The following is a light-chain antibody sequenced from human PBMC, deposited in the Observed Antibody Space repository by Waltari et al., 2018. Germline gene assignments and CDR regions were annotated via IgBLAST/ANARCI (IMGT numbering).Light chain of an antibody. CDR3: QQYGISPRT. V-gene: IGKV3D-20*01. CDR1: QRVSSSY. J-gene: IGKJ2*02. CDR2: DAS. Sequence: VLPQPPATLSSSSGRRATLSRGASQRVSSSYLAWYQQKPGLAPQLRIYDASSRDTGIPDRFSGSGSGTDFTLTISRLEPEDFAVYYCQQYGISPRTFGQGTKLEIK.